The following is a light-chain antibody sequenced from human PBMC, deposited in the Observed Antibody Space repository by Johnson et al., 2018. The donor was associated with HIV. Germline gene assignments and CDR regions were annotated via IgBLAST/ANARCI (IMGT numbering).Light chain of an antibody. CDR3: GTWDSSLSAFNYV. Sequence: QAVLTQPPSVSAAPGQRVTISCSGGIANIGNNYVSWYQQLPGTAPKLLIYEHNKRPSGIPDRFSGSKSGTSATLDISGLQTGAEAEYYCGTWDSSLSAFNYVFGTGTKVTVL. CDR1: IANIGNNY. V-gene: IGLV1-51*02. J-gene: IGLJ1*01. CDR2: EHN.